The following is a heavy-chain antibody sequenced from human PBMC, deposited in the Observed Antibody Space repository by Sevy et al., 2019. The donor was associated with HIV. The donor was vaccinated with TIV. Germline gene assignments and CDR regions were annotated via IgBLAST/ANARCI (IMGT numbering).Heavy chain of an antibody. CDR3: AKDDLGSIDY. J-gene: IGHJ4*02. CDR2: LSYDDSDE. Sequence: EGSLRLSCAASGFIFSTSPMHWVRQAPGKGLECVAILSYDDSDENYADSVKGRLTISRDNSKNTLYLQMNSLRTEDTAVYYCAKDDLGSIDYWGQGTLVTVSS. D-gene: IGHD3-10*01. V-gene: IGHV3-30-3*02. CDR1: GFIFSTSP.